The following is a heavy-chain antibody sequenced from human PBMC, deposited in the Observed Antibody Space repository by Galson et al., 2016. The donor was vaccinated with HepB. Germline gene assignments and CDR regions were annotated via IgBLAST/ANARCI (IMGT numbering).Heavy chain of an antibody. CDR1: SDSFTGSSYY. CDR3: ARTFVDIYGRRYFDY. V-gene: IGHV4-39*02. Sequence: EPLSLTCTVSSDSFTGSSYYWAWIRQPPGKGLEWIGSISYSGNTYYNPSLKSRVTMSVDTSRKHFSLKLISVTAADTAVFYCARTFVDIYGRRYFDYWGQGTLVSVS. J-gene: IGHJ4*02. CDR2: ISYSGNT. D-gene: IGHD5-18*01.